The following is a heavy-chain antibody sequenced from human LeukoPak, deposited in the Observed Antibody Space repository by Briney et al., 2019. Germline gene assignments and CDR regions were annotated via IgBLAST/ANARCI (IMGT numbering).Heavy chain of an antibody. CDR1: GYTFTSYD. V-gene: IGHV1-8*01. CDR3: ARRGAPQWLWFGELFHGYYYYYMDV. J-gene: IGHJ6*03. CDR2: MNPNSGNT. Sequence: ASVKVSCKASGYTFTSYDINWVRQATGQGLEWMGWMNPNSGNTGYAQKFQGRVTMTRNTSISTAYMELSSLRSEDTAVYYCARRGAPQWLWFGELFHGYYYYYMDVWGKGTTVTISS. D-gene: IGHD3-10*01.